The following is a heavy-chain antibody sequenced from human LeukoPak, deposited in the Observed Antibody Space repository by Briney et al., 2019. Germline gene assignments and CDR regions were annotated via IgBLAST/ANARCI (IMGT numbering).Heavy chain of an antibody. D-gene: IGHD3-22*01. CDR2: INHSGST. CDR1: GGSFSTYY. CDR3: ARCLLSGYRDY. J-gene: IGHJ4*02. Sequence: SETLSLTCAVYGGSFSTYYWSWIRQPPGKGLEWIGEINHSGSTNYSPSLKSRVTVSLDTSKNQFSLRLSSVTAADTAVYYCARCLLSGYRDYWGQGTLVTVSS. V-gene: IGHV4-34*01.